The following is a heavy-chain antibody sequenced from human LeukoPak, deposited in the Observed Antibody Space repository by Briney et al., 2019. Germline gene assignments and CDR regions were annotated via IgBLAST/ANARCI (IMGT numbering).Heavy chain of an antibody. CDR2: IIPIFGTA. J-gene: IGHJ4*02. CDR1: GGTFSSYA. D-gene: IGHD5-18*01. Sequence: SVKVSCKASGGTFSSYAISWVRQAPGQGLEWMGGIIPIFGTANYAQKFQGRVTITADESTSTAYMELRSLRSDDTAVYYCARDLGTAMVTGDYWGQGTLVTVSS. CDR3: ARDLGTAMVTGDY. V-gene: IGHV1-69*13.